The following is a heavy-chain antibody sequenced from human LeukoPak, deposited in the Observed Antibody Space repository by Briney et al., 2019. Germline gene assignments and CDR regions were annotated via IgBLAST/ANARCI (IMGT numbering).Heavy chain of an antibody. V-gene: IGHV3-23*01. CDR2: ISGSGYST. CDR1: GFTFNNYA. Sequence: GGSLRLSCAAPGFTFNNYAMTWVRQAPGKGLEWVSAISGSGYSTYYADSVKGRFTISRDNSKNTLYLQMNSLRAEDTALYFCAQWSRYFDYWGQGTLVTVSS. D-gene: IGHD1-26*01. CDR3: AQWSRYFDY. J-gene: IGHJ4*02.